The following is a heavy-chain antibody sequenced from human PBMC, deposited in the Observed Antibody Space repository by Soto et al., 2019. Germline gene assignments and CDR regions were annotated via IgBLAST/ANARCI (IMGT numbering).Heavy chain of an antibody. CDR2: ISNSGGST. V-gene: IGHV3-23*01. D-gene: IGHD6-13*01. CDR1: GFTFSSYA. Sequence: PGGSLRLSCVASGFTFSSYAMSWVRQAPGKGLEWVSGISNSGGSTYYADSVRGRFTISRDNSKNTLNLQMSSLRAEDTAVYYCAKKDSTWYSYWGQGXLVTVYS. CDR3: AKKDSTWYSY. J-gene: IGHJ4*02.